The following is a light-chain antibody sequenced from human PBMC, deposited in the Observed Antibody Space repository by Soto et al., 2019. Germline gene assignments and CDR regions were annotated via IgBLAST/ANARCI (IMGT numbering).Light chain of an antibody. Sequence: EIVLTQSPGSLSLSPGERATLSCRASQSVSSRYLAWYQQKPGQAPRLVIYGASSRATGIPDRFSGSGSGTDFTLTISRLEPEDFAVYYCHQYGVSPPWTFGQGTKVEIK. CDR2: GAS. CDR1: QSVSSRY. CDR3: HQYGVSPPWT. V-gene: IGKV3-20*01. J-gene: IGKJ1*01.